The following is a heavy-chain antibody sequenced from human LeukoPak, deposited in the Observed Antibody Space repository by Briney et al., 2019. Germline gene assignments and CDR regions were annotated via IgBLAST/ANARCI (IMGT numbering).Heavy chain of an antibody. V-gene: IGHV3-30*02. J-gene: IGHJ4*02. CDR3: AKDIGSYYDY. CDR1: GFTFSSNG. D-gene: IGHD3-10*01. Sequence: GGSLRLSCAASGFTFSSNGMHWVRQAPGKGLEWVTFIQYDGSKKYYADSVKGRFTISRDNSKNTLYLEMNSLRAEDTAVYYCAKDIGSYYDYWGQGILVTVSS. CDR2: IQYDGSKK.